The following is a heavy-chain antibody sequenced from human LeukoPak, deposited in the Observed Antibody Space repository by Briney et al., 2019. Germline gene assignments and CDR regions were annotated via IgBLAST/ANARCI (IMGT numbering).Heavy chain of an antibody. Sequence: GGSLRLSCAASGFTFNFYAMSWVRQAPGKGLEWVSSISGSGGSTYYADSVKGRFTISRDNSKNTLYLQMNSLRAEDTAVYYCAKGSGAVAATLFDYWGQEPWSPSPQ. V-gene: IGHV3-23*01. CDR3: AKGSGAVAATLFDY. D-gene: IGHD6-19*01. J-gene: IGHJ4*01. CDR1: GFTFNFYA. CDR2: ISGSGGST.